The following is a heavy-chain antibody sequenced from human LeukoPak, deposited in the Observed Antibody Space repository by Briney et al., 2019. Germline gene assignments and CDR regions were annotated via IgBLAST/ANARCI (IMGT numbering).Heavy chain of an antibody. D-gene: IGHD6-19*01. J-gene: IGHJ4*02. Sequence: SETLSLTCTVSGGSISSSSYYWGWIRQPPGKGLEWIGSIYHSGSTYYNPSLKSRVTIAVETSKNQFSLKLSSVTAADTAVYYCARVGYVSAWYPFDYWGQGTPVIVSS. CDR1: GGSISSSSYY. V-gene: IGHV4-39*07. CDR2: IYHSGST. CDR3: ARVGYVSAWYPFDY.